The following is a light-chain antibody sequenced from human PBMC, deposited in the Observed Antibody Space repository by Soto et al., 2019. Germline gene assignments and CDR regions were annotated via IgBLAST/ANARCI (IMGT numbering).Light chain of an antibody. CDR3: QQYNIWWA. V-gene: IGKV3D-15*01. CDR1: QSVDSN. Sequence: EIVMTQSPATLSVSPGERATLSCRASQSVDSNLVWYQQKPGQAPRLLIYGASSRATGIPDRFSGSGSGTDFTLTISSLQSEDFAVYYCQQYNIWWAFGQGTKVDI. J-gene: IGKJ1*01. CDR2: GAS.